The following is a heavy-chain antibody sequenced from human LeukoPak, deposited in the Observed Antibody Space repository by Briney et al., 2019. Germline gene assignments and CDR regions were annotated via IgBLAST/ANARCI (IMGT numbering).Heavy chain of an antibody. J-gene: IGHJ5*02. CDR2: ISYDGSNK. V-gene: IGHV3-30*06. D-gene: IGHD2-2*01. Sequence: GGSLRLSCAASGFTFSSYGMHWVRQAPGKGLEWVAVISYDGSNKYYADSVKGRFTISRDNSKNTLYLQMNSLRAEDTAVYYCARGVGSTSNNWFDPWGQGTLVTVSS. CDR3: ARGVGSTSNNWFDP. CDR1: GFTFSSYG.